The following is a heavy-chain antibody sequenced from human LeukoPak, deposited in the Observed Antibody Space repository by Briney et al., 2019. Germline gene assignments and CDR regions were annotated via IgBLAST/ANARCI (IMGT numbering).Heavy chain of an antibody. CDR2: INAANGNT. CDR1: GFTFTTYT. Sequence: GASVKVSCKPSGFTFTTYTMHWVRQAPGQRLEWMGWINAANGNTQYSQKSQGRVTITRDTSASTAYMELSSLRSEDTAAYYCARGAPIRVAVAATFDPWGQGTLVTVPS. D-gene: IGHD6-19*01. V-gene: IGHV1-3*01. CDR3: ARGAPIRVAVAATFDP. J-gene: IGHJ5*02.